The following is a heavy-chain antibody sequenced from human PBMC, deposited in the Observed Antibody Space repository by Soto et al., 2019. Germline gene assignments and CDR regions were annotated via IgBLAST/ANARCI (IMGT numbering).Heavy chain of an antibody. CDR2: IIRIFGTA. J-gene: IGHJ4*02. V-gene: IGHV1-69*01. CDR3: ARASGMYYFDS. Sequence: QVQLVQSGAEVKKPGSSVKVSCKTPGGTFSNYGLTWVRQAPGQGLEWLGGIIRIFGTAKYAQKFQGRVTITADESTSTGYMELTSLKSDDTAVYYCARASGMYYFDSWGQGTLVTLSS. CDR1: GGTFSNYG.